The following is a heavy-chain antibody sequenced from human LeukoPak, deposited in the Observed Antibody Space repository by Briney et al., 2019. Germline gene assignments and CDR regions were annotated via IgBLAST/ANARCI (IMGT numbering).Heavy chain of an antibody. D-gene: IGHD3-10*01. V-gene: IGHV3-48*03. CDR3: ARALPQANYGSGGDAFDI. CDR1: GFTFSSYE. J-gene: IGHJ3*02. CDR2: ISGSGGST. Sequence: PGGSLRLSCAASGFTFSSYEMNWVRQAPGKGLEWVSAISGSGGSTYYADSVKGRFTISRDNAKNSLYLQMNSLRAEDTAVYYCARALPQANYGSGGDAFDIWGQGTMVTVSS.